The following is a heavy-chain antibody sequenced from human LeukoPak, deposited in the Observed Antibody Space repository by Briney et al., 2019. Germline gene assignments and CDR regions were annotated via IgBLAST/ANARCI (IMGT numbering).Heavy chain of an antibody. CDR3: AKGGVPATPLTYMDV. V-gene: IGHV3-23*01. Sequence: GGSLRLSCAASGFTFSTYAMSWVRQAPGKGLEWVSSIIGSGGSTYYTDSVKGRFTISRDNSKNTLYLQMNSLRAEDTAIYYCAKGGVPATPLTYMDVWGRGTTVTVSS. D-gene: IGHD2-2*01. CDR2: IIGSGGST. CDR1: GFTFSTYA. J-gene: IGHJ6*03.